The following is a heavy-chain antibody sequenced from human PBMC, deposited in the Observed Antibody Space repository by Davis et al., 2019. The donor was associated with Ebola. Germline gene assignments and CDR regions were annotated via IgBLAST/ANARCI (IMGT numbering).Heavy chain of an antibody. CDR2: IYYSGST. V-gene: IGHV4-39*02. J-gene: IGHJ4*02. CDR1: GGSISSSSHY. CDR3: AIDFVY. Sequence: SETLSLTCTVSGGSISSSSHYWGWICQPSGKGLEWIGSIYYSGSTYYNPSLKSRVTISVDTSKNQFSLKLRSVTAADTAVYFCAIDFVYWGQGALVTVSS.